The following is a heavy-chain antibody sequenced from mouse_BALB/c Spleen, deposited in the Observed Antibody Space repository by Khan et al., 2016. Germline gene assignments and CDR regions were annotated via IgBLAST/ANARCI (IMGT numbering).Heavy chain of an antibody. CDR3: ARVRVYYYAMDY. CDR2: IYPGSGNT. V-gene: IGHV1-77*01. CDR1: GYTFTDYY. D-gene: IGHD2-14*01. J-gene: IGHJ4*01. Sequence: QVQLQQSGADLARPGASVKLSCKASGYTFTDYYINWVKQRTGQGLEWIGEIYPGSGNTYYNEKFKGKATLTADKSSSTAYMQLSSLTSEDSAVYCCARVRVYYYAMDYWGQGTSITVSS.